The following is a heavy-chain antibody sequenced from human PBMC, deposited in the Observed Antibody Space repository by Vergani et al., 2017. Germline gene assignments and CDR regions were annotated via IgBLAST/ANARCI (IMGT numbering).Heavy chain of an antibody. Sequence: QLQLQESGPGLVKPSATLSLTCSVSGASIRSSNYYWGWIRQPPGKGLEWIASIYYSGSTYYNPSLKSRVTISVDTSKNQFSLKLSSVTAADTAVYYCARDLRWFDPWGQGTLVTVSS. V-gene: IGHV4-39*07. J-gene: IGHJ5*02. CDR3: ARDLRWFDP. CDR1: GASIRSSNYY. CDR2: IYYSGST.